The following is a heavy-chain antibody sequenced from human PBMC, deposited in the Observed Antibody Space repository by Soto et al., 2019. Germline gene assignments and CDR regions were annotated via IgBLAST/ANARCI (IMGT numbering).Heavy chain of an antibody. CDR3: ARDGVATGYYYYGMDV. V-gene: IGHV3-72*01. CDR1: GFTFSDPY. D-gene: IGHD5-12*01. CDR2: TRNKANSYTT. Sequence: GGSLRLSSAASGFTFSDPYMAWVRQAPGPGLAWVGRTRNKANSYTTESAASVTCRCTISSDDSKNSLYLQMNSLKTGDMSVYYCARDGVATGYYYYGMDVWGQGTTVTVSS. J-gene: IGHJ6*02.